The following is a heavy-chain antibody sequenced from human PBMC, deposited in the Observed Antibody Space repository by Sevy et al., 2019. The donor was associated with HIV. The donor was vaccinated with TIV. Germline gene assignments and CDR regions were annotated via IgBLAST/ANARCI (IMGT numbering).Heavy chain of an antibody. CDR2: INHSGST. V-gene: IGHV4-34*01. CDR3: ARAVVVVPAASYYYYGMGV. Sequence: SETLSLTCAVYGGSFSGYYWSWIRQPPGKGLEWIGEINHSGSTNYEPSLKRRVTISVDTSKNQFSLKLSSVTAADTAVYYCARAVVVVPAASYYYYGMGVWGQGTTVTVSS. CDR1: GGSFSGYY. J-gene: IGHJ6*02. D-gene: IGHD2-2*01.